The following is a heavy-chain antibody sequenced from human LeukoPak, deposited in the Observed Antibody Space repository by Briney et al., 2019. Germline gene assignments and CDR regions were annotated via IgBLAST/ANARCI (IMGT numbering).Heavy chain of an antibody. CDR3: ARHYCTNGVCYTGHVDYYGMDV. Sequence: SETLSLTCSVSGGSSRGYYWSWIRQPPGKGLECIGNIYYSGSTNYNPSLKSRVTISVDTSKNQFSLKLSSVTAADTAVYYCARHYCTNGVCYTGHVDYYGMDVWGQGTTVTVSS. CDR1: GGSSRGYY. CDR2: IYYSGST. D-gene: IGHD2-8*01. V-gene: IGHV4-59*08. J-gene: IGHJ6*02.